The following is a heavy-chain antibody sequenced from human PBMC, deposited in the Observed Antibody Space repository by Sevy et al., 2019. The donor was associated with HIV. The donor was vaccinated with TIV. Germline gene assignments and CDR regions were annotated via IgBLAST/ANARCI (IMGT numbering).Heavy chain of an antibody. J-gene: IGHJ4*02. D-gene: IGHD2-8*01. CDR2: LSFGCGEI. CDR3: AREGCTKPHDY. V-gene: IGHV3-23*01. Sequence: GESLKISCAASGFTFSKYSMSWVRQPPGKGLEWVSTLSFGCGEINYADSVKGRFTISRDNSKSSVYLQMNNVRPEDTAVYYCAREGCTKPHDYWGQGTLVTVSS. CDR1: GFTFSKYS.